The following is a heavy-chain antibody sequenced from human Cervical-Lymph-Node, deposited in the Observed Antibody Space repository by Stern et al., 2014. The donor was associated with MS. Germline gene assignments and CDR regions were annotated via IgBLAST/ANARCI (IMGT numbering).Heavy chain of an antibody. D-gene: IGHD2-15*01. CDR3: ASGGEVDGGDV. CDR1: GYTLTIYY. CDR2: NNPRGGRT. Sequence: QVQLVQSGTEVQKPGASVKVSCKASGYTLTIYYIHWVRQAPGQGLEWMGVNNPRGGRTTYAQKFQGRVTMTRDTSTSTAYMELSSLRSDDTAVYYCASGGEVDGGDVWGQGTTVTVFS. J-gene: IGHJ6*02. V-gene: IGHV1-46*01.